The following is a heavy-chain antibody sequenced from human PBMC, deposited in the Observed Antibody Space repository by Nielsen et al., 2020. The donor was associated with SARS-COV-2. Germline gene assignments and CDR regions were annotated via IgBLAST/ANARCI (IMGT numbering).Heavy chain of an antibody. CDR2: ISYDGSNK. V-gene: IGHV3-30-3*01. D-gene: IGHD2-21*02. CDR1: GFTFSSYA. J-gene: IGHJ6*02. Sequence: GGSLRLSCAASGFTFSSYAMHWVRQAPGKGLEWVAVISYDGSNKYYADSVKGRFTISRDNSKNTLYLQMNSLRAEDTAVYYCARDSCGGDCYSVNTPSYYYYYYGMDVWGQGTTVTVSS. CDR3: ARDSCGGDCYSVNTPSYYYYYYGMDV.